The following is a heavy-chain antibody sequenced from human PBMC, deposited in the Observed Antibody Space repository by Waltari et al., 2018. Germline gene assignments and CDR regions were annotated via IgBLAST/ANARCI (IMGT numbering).Heavy chain of an antibody. CDR1: GFTFSSYA. D-gene: IGHD3-3*01. CDR3: ARALTITSYMDV. CDR2: ISYDGSNK. Sequence: QVQLVESGGGVVQPGRSLRLSCAASGFTFSSYAMHWVRQAPGKGLEWVAVISYDGSNKDYADSVKGRFTISRDNSKNTLYLQMNSLRAEDTAVYYCARALTITSYMDVWGKGTTVTVSS. V-gene: IGHV3-30-3*01. J-gene: IGHJ6*03.